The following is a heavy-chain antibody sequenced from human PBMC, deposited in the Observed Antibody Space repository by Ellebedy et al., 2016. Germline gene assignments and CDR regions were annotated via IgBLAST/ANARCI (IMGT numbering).Heavy chain of an antibody. CDR2: INPSGGST. V-gene: IGHV1-46*01. CDR1: GYTFTSYY. Sequence: ASVKVSCXASGYTFTSYYMHWVRQAPGQGLEWMGIINPSGGSTSYAQKFQGRVTMTRDTSTSTVYMELSSLRSEDTAVYYCARAVGATPPQNWGQGTLVTVSS. CDR3: ARAVGATPPQN. J-gene: IGHJ4*02. D-gene: IGHD1-26*01.